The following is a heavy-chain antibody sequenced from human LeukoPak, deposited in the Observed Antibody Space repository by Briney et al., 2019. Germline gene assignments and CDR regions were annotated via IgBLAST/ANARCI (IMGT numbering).Heavy chain of an antibody. J-gene: IGHJ3*02. V-gene: IGHV4-39*01. D-gene: IGHD3-3*01. CDR1: GGSISSSSYY. Sequence: SKTLSLTCTVSGGSISSSSYYWGWIRQPPGKGLEWIGSIYHSGTTYYNPSLKSRVTISVDTSKDQFSLRLSSVTAADTAVYYCASHRSYYESRDAFDIWGQGTMVTVSS. CDR2: IYHSGTT. CDR3: ASHRSYYESRDAFDI.